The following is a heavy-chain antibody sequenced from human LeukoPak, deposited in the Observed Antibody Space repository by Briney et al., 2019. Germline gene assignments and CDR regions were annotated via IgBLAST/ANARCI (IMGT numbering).Heavy chain of an antibody. J-gene: IGHJ6*03. V-gene: IGHV3-21*01. CDR1: GFPFSSYS. CDR2: ISSGTSFI. Sequence: GGSLRLSCAASGFPFSSYSMNWIRQAPGKGLEWVSSISSGTSFIYYADSVKGRFTISRDNAKNSLYLQMNSLRAEDTAVYYCARGTTALMDVWGKGTTVTVSS. CDR3: ARGTTALMDV. D-gene: IGHD2-21*02.